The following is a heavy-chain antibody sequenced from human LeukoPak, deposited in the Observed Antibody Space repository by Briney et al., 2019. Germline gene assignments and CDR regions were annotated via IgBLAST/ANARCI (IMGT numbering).Heavy chain of an antibody. CDR3: ASVELATTYFDS. Sequence: SETLSLTCAVYGGSFSGYYRSWIRQPPGKGLEWIGEISHSGSTNYSPSLKSRVTISVDTSKIQLSLKLSSVTAADTAVYYCASVELATTYFDSWGQGTLVTVSS. CDR2: ISHSGST. V-gene: IGHV4-34*01. J-gene: IGHJ4*02. D-gene: IGHD5-24*01. CDR1: GGSFSGYY.